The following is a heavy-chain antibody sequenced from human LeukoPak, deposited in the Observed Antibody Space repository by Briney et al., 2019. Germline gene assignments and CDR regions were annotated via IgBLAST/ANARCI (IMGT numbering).Heavy chain of an antibody. CDR2: MNPTSGHT. Sequence: GGSVKVSCKASGYTFTSYDINFGRQATGQGLECMGWMNPTSGHTRYAQNFQGRVTMTRDTSISTAYMELNSLTSEDTAVYYCARSPVGVRKKHDFWGQGTLVIVSS. V-gene: IGHV1-8*01. CDR1: GYTFTSYD. D-gene: IGHD3-10*01. CDR3: ARSPVGVRKKHDF. J-gene: IGHJ4*02.